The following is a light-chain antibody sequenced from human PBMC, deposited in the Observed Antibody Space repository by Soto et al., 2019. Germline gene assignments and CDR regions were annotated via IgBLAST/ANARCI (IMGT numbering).Light chain of an antibody. V-gene: IGKV1-27*01. CDR2: AAS. CDR3: QNYNGAPWT. Sequence: DIQMTQSPSSLSASVGDRVTITCRASQGISTYLVWYQQKPGTVPKLLIFAASTFQSGVPSRFSGSGSGTDFTLTISSLQPEDVATYYCQNYNGAPWTFGQGTKVEIK. J-gene: IGKJ1*01. CDR1: QGISTY.